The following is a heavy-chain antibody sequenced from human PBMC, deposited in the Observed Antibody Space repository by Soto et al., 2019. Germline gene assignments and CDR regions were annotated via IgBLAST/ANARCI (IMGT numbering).Heavy chain of an antibody. J-gene: IGHJ4*02. Sequence: QVQLVQSGAEVKKPGASAKVSCKASGYTFGNHGINWMRQVPGQGLEWMGWISAYNGKTNYAQKFQGRVSMTTDTSTNTAYMELTSLTSDDTAVYYCARASGGGVGTTSYWGQGTLITVSS. CDR3: ARASGGGVGTTSY. D-gene: IGHD1-26*01. CDR2: ISAYNGKT. CDR1: GYTFGNHG. V-gene: IGHV1-18*01.